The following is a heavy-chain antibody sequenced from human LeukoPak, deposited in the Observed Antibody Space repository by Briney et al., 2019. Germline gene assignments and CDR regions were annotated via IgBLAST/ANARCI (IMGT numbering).Heavy chain of an antibody. CDR1: GDSISRSDW. CDR3: AKTRSGTYYGDSFDI. V-gene: IGHV4-28*05. Sequence: SDTLSLTCAVSGDSISRSDWWAWIRQPPGKGLEWLGNIYYSGRIYHNPSLQTRVIMSVDSSKSQFSLRLGSVTAMDTAVYYCAKTRSGTYYGDSFDIWGQGILVIVSS. D-gene: IGHD1-26*01. CDR2: IYYSGRI. J-gene: IGHJ3*02.